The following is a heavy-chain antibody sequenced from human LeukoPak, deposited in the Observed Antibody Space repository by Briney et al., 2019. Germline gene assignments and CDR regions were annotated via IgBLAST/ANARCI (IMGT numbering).Heavy chain of an antibody. D-gene: IGHD3-10*01. CDR3: VTIPEDSGVDY. J-gene: IGHJ4*02. CDR2: FDPEDGEA. Sequence: ASVKVSCKVSGYRLTELSMHWVRQAPGKGREWMGGFDPEDGEAIYAQKFQGRVTMTEDTSTDTVHMELSSLRFEDTAVYYCVTIPEDSGVDYWGQGTLVIVSS. CDR1: GYRLTELS. V-gene: IGHV1-24*01.